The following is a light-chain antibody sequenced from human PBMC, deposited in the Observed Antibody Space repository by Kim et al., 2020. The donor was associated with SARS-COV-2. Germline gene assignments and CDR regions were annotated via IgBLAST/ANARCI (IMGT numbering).Light chain of an antibody. J-gene: IGKJ1*01. CDR1: EDVSGY. Sequence: FSPGEGATLACRASEDVSGYLGWYRQRPGQETRLLIYGASNRAAGAPARFSGSGSGTDFTLTITRLEPEDFAVYYCQQYSSSPATFGQGTKVDIK. CDR3: QQYSSSPAT. CDR2: GAS. V-gene: IGKV3-20*01.